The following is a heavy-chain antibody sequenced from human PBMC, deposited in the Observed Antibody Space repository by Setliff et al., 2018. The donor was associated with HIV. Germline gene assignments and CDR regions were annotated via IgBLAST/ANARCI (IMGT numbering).Heavy chain of an antibody. J-gene: IGHJ5*02. Sequence: LSCVASEFVFTSYSMNWVRQAPGKGLEWVSSISSTGSFIYYSDSVKGRFTISRDNAKNSLYLQMNSLRAEDTAVYYCARDHRPYFYDKAWFDPWGQGTLVTVSS. V-gene: IGHV3-21*01. CDR1: EFVFTSYS. CDR2: ISSTGSFI. CDR3: ARDHRPYFYDKAWFDP. D-gene: IGHD3-22*01.